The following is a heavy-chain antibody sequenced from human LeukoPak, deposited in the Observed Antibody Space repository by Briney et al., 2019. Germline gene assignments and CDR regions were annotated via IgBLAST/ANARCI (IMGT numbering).Heavy chain of an antibody. CDR3: ATDRDNSDWQKRFDS. V-gene: IGHV3-7*01. D-gene: IGHD2-21*02. Sequence: PGGSLTLSCAAAGFTFSRYWMNWYRQPPGKGLEWVGNINQDAREINYVDPMRGRFTISRDNANNSLHLQMNSLRAEDTAVYYCATDRDNSDWQKRFDSWGQGNLVTVSS. CDR2: INQDAREI. J-gene: IGHJ4*02. CDR1: GFTFSRYW.